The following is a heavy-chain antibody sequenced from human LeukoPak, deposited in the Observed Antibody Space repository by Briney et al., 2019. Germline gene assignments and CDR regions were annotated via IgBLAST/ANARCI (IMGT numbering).Heavy chain of an antibody. CDR1: GYTFSAYY. CDR3: ARDDVLTGPHSGGGTSEEFDP. J-gene: IGHJ5*02. V-gene: IGHV1-2*02. CDR2: INPNSGGT. D-gene: IGHD3-9*01. Sequence: ASVKVSCKASGYTFSAYYMHWVRQAPGQGLEWTGWINPNSGGTNYAQKFQGRVTMTRDTSINTAYMELSRLRSDDTAVYYCARDDVLTGPHSGGGTSEEFDPWGQGTLVTVSS.